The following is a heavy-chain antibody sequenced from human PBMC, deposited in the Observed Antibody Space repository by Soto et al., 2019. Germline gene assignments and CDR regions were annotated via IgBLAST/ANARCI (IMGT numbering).Heavy chain of an antibody. Sequence: ASVKVSCKASGGTFSSYTISWVRQAPGQGLEWMGRIIPILGIANYAQKFQGRVTITADKSTSTAYMELSSLRSEDTAVYYCASAALVAATPAEYFQHWGQGTLVTVSS. V-gene: IGHV1-69*02. CDR3: ASAALVAATPAEYFQH. J-gene: IGHJ1*01. CDR1: GGTFSSYT. D-gene: IGHD2-15*01. CDR2: IIPILGIA.